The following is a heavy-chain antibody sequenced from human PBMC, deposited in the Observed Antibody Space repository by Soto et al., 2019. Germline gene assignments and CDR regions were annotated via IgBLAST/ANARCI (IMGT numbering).Heavy chain of an antibody. V-gene: IGHV3-15*07. CDR2: IRNKGDGGTT. CDR3: TTTVLLGGF. D-gene: IGHD3-16*01. Sequence: EVRLVESGGGLVKPGGSLRLSCAASGFTFNTAWMNWVRQAPGKGLEWVGRIRNKGDGGTTDYAAPVKGRFTISRDDSKNTLYLQMSSLVPEDTAVYYCTTTVLLGGFWGQGTLVTVSS. J-gene: IGHJ4*02. CDR1: GFTFNTAW.